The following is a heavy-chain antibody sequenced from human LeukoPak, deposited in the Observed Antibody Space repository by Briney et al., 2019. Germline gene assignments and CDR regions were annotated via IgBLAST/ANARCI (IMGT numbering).Heavy chain of an antibody. CDR2: INHSGST. CDR3: ARVGPYSSSWYRWFDP. Sequence: SETLSLTCAVYGGSFSGYYWSWIRQPPGKGLEWIGEINHSGSTNYNPSLKSRVTISVDTSKNQFSLKLSSVTAADTAVYYCARVGPYSSSWYRWFDPWGQGTLVTVSS. D-gene: IGHD6-13*01. V-gene: IGHV4-34*01. CDR1: GGSFSGYY. J-gene: IGHJ5*02.